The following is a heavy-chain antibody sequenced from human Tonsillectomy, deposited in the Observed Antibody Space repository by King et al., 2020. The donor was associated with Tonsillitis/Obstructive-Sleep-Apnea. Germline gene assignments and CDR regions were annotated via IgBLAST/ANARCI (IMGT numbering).Heavy chain of an antibody. CDR3: ARERAYDILTGYYPNVFDI. D-gene: IGHD3-9*01. CDR2: ISYDGSNK. J-gene: IGHJ3*02. V-gene: IGHV3-30*04. CDR1: GFTFSTDA. Sequence: VQLVESGGGVVQPGRSLRLSCAASGFTFSTDAMHWVRQAPGKGLEWVAVISYDGSNKYYADSVKGRFTISRDNSKNTVYLQMNSLSAEDTAVYYCARERAYDILTGYYPNVFDIWGQGTMVTVSS.